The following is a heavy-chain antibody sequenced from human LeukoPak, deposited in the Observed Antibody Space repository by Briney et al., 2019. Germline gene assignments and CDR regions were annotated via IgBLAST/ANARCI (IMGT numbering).Heavy chain of an antibody. J-gene: IGHJ3*02. Sequence: PSRTLSLTCTVSGGSISSGGYYWSWIRQHPGKGLEWIGYIYYSGSTYYNPSLKSRVTISVDTSKNQFSLKLSSVTAADTAVYYCARGGCSSTSCYRIDDAFDIWGQGTMVTVSS. CDR1: GGSISSGGYY. CDR3: ARGGCSSTSCYRIDDAFDI. D-gene: IGHD2-2*01. V-gene: IGHV4-31*03. CDR2: IYYSGST.